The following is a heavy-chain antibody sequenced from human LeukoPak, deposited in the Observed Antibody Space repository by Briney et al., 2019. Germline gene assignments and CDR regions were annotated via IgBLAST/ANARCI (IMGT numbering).Heavy chain of an antibody. CDR1: IESFSGYY. J-gene: IGHJ4*02. Sequence: SETLSLTCAVYIESFSGYYWTWLRQPPGKGLEWIGEINHSGSTNYNPSLKRRVTISADTSKNQFSLTLSSVTAADTAMYYCARVRGDLSIDFWGQGNLVTVSS. CDR2: INHSGST. D-gene: IGHD2-21*02. CDR3: ARVRGDLSIDF. V-gene: IGHV4-34*01.